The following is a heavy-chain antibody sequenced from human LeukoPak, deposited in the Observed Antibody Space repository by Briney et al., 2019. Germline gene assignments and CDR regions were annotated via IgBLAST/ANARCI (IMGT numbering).Heavy chain of an antibody. J-gene: IGHJ6*02. V-gene: IGHV3-9*01. CDR1: GFTFDDYA. Sequence: GGSLRLSCAASGFTFDDYAMHWVRQAPGKGLEWVSGISWNSGSIGYADSVKGRFTISRDNAKNPLYLQMNSLRAEDTALYYCAKGPVANIYYYYYGMDVWGQGTTVTVSS. CDR3: AKGPVANIYYYYYGMDV. D-gene: IGHD6-19*01. CDR2: ISWNSGSI.